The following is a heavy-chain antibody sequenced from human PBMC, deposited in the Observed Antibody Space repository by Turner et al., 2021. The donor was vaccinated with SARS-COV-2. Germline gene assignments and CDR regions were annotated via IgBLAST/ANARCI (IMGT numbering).Heavy chain of an antibody. V-gene: IGHV3-33*01. CDR3: ARDPNAGYYYMDV. D-gene: IGHD2-8*01. Sequence: QVQLVESEGGVVQPGRSLRLSCAASGFTFSSYGMHWVRQAPGKGLEWVAVIWYDGSNKYYADSVKGRFTISRDNSKNTLYLQMNSLRAEDTAVYYCARDPNAGYYYMDVWGKGTTVTVSS. CDR2: IWYDGSNK. CDR1: GFTFSSYG. J-gene: IGHJ6*03.